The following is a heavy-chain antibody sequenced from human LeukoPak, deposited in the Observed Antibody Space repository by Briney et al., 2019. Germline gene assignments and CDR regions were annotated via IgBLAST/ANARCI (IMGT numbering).Heavy chain of an antibody. Sequence: SVKVSCKASGYIFTGHYMNWVRQGPGQGLEWMGRINPKTGGTNYAQNFQGRVTMTRDTSISTTYMELSRLRPDDTAVYYCARVGDGLNDGFDIWGQGTMVTVSS. V-gene: IGHV1-2*06. D-gene: IGHD5-24*01. J-gene: IGHJ3*02. CDR1: GYIFTGHY. CDR3: ARVGDGLNDGFDI. CDR2: INPKTGGT.